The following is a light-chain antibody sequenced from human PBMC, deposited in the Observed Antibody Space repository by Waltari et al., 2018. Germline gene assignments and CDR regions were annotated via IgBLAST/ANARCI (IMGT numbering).Light chain of an antibody. CDR1: SSYVAGYTN. CDR3: SSYAGSSNFV. CDR2: EAS. V-gene: IGLV2-8*01. J-gene: IGLJ1*01. Sequence: QSALTQPPSASGSPGQSVTIYCTGTSSYVAGYTNVYWYKQLPGKAPILIIYEASERPSGVPDRFSGSKSGNTASLTVSGLQAEDEADYYCSSYAGSSNFVFGTGTKVTVL.